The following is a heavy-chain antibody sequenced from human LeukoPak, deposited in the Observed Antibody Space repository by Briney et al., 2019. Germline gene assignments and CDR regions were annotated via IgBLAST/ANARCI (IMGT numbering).Heavy chain of an antibody. Sequence: GGSLRLSCVGAGFTFSNYAMTWVRQAPGKGLGWVSGISGSGDRTYYADSVRGRFTISRDNSKNTLYLQMNSLTDDDSAVYYCAKDRIPVAGRQDIWDYWGQGTLVTVSS. V-gene: IGHV3-23*01. J-gene: IGHJ4*02. CDR2: ISGSGDRT. CDR3: AKDRIPVAGRQDIWDY. D-gene: IGHD6-19*01. CDR1: GFTFSNYA.